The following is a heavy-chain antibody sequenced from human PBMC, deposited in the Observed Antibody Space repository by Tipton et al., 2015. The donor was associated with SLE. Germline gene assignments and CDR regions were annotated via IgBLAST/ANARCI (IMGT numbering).Heavy chain of an antibody. CDR2: ISSSGSTI. Sequence: SLRLSCAASGFTFSSYEMNWVRQAPGKGLEWVSYISSSGSTIYYADSEKGRITISRDNAKNSLYLQMNSLSAEDTAVYYRARGAVPAAWGWFDPWGQGTLVTVSS. V-gene: IGHV3-48*03. D-gene: IGHD2-2*01. CDR1: GFTFSSYE. CDR3: ARGAVPAAWGWFDP. J-gene: IGHJ5*02.